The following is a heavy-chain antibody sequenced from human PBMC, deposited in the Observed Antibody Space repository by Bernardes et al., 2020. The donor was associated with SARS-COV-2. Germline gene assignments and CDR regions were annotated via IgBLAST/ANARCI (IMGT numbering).Heavy chain of an antibody. J-gene: IGHJ5*02. Sequence: SETLSLTCAVYGGSFSGYYWSWIRQPPGKGLEWIGEINHSGSTHYNPSLKSRVTISVDTSKNQFSLKLNSVTAADTAVFYCARTPADVRYHNFWSGKLARANWFDPWGQGTLVTVSS. CDR1: GGSFSGYY. D-gene: IGHD3-3*01. CDR2: INHSGST. V-gene: IGHV4-34*01. CDR3: ARTPADVRYHNFWSGKLARANWFDP.